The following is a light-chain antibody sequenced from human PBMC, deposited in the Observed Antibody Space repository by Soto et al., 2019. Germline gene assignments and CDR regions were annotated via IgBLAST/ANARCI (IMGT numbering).Light chain of an antibody. J-gene: IGKJ4*01. V-gene: IGKV3-11*01. CDR3: QQRSNWPLT. Sequence: SVLTPSPATLSFSPSERATLSCRASQSVSSYLAWYQQKPGQAPRLLIYDASNRATGIPARFSGSGSGTDFTLTISSLEPEDFAVYYCQQRSNWPLTFGGGTKVDIK. CDR2: DAS. CDR1: QSVSSY.